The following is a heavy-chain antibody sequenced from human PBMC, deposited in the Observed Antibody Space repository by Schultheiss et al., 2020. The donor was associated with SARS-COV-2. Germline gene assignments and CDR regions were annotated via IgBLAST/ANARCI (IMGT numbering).Heavy chain of an antibody. CDR2: ISAYNGNT. J-gene: IGHJ6*02. Sequence: ASVKVSCKASGYTFTSYYMHWVRQAPGQGLEWMGWISAYNGNTDYAQKFQGRVTMTTDTSTSTAFMELRSLRSDDTAVYYCARDVGYRNGDYYYALDVWGQGTTVTVSS. CDR1: GYTFTSYY. V-gene: IGHV1-18*04. CDR3: ARDVGYRNGDYYYALDV. D-gene: IGHD5-18*01.